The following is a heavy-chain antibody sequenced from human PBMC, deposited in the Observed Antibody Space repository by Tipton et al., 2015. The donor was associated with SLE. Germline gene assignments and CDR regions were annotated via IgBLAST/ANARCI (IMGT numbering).Heavy chain of an antibody. CDR3: ASDPAHYYDSRAKRDRGAFDI. D-gene: IGHD3-22*01. CDR1: GGSISSYY. CDR2: IYYSGST. Sequence: TLSLTCTVSGGSISSYYWGWIRQPPGKGLEWIGYIYYSGSTNYNPSLKSRVTISVDTSKNQFSLKLTSVTAADTAVYYCASDPAHYYDSRAKRDRGAFDIWGQGTMVTVSS. V-gene: IGHV4-59*12. J-gene: IGHJ3*02.